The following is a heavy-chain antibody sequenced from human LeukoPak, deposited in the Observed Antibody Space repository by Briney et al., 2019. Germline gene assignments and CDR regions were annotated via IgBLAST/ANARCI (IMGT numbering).Heavy chain of an antibody. D-gene: IGHD6-13*01. Sequence: GEALQISFKGSGYSFTSYWIGWGRQMPGKGVVWMGIIYPGDSDTRYSPSFQGQVTISADKSISTAYLQWSSLKASDTAMYYCARHWVVAAAGNWFDPWGQGTLVTVSS. CDR2: IYPGDSDT. J-gene: IGHJ5*02. CDR3: ARHWVVAAAGNWFDP. V-gene: IGHV5-51*01. CDR1: GYSFTSYW.